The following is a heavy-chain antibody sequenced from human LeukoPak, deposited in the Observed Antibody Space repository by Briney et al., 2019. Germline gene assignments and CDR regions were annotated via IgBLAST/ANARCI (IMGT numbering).Heavy chain of an antibody. Sequence: PGGSLRLSCTASGFTFRNYAMSWVRQAPGKGLEWVSGISGSGGNTNYADSVKGRFTISRDNSKDTLYLQMDSLRVEDTAVYYCAKHYNFWSGYLTYWGQGTLVTVSS. V-gene: IGHV3-23*01. CDR3: AKHYNFWSGYLTY. CDR2: ISGSGGNT. D-gene: IGHD3-3*01. CDR1: GFTFRNYA. J-gene: IGHJ4*02.